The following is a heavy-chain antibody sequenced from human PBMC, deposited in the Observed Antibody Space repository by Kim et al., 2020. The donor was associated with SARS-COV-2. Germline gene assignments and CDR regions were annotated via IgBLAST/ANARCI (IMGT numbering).Heavy chain of an antibody. J-gene: IGHJ4*02. CDR1: GYTFTSYG. CDR3: ARDQIGYCSSTSCLGSDY. Sequence: ASVKVSCKASGYTFTSYGISWVRQAPGQGLEWMGWISAYNGNTNYAQKLQGRVTMTTDTSTSTAYMELRSLRSDDTAVYYCARDQIGYCSSTSCLGSDYWGQGTLVTVSS. D-gene: IGHD2-2*01. V-gene: IGHV1-18*01. CDR2: ISAYNGNT.